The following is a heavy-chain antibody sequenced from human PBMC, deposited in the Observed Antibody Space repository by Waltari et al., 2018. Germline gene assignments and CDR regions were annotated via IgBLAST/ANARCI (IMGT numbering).Heavy chain of an antibody. Sequence: EVQLVESGGGLVQPGGSLRLSCAASGFTFSSYAMSWVRQAPGKGLEWVSAISGSGGSTYYADSVKGRFTISRDNSKNTLYLQMNSLRAEDTAVYYCAKDRFMTTGTTYDAFDIWGQGTMVTVSS. CDR3: AKDRFMTTGTTYDAFDI. CDR1: GFTFSSYA. V-gene: IGHV3-23*04. D-gene: IGHD4-17*01. J-gene: IGHJ3*02. CDR2: ISGSGGST.